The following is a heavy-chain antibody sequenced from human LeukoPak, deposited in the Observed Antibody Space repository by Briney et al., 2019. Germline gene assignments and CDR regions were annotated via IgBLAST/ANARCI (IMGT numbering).Heavy chain of an antibody. CDR1: GYTFTSYG. V-gene: IGHV1-18*01. CDR2: ISAYYGNT. Sequence: ASVKVSCKASGYTFTSYGISWVRQAPGQGLEWMGWISAYYGNTNYAQKLQGRVTMTTDTSTSTAYMELRSLRSDDTAVYYCARTPGRFLEWLSPFDYWGQGTLVTVSS. J-gene: IGHJ4*02. D-gene: IGHD3-3*01. CDR3: ARTPGRFLEWLSPFDY.